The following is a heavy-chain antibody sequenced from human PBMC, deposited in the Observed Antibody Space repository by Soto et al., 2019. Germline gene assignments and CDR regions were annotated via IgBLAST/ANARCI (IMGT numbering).Heavy chain of an antibody. CDR2: ISWNSGSI. CDR3: AKVTYCSSTSCEYFDY. CDR1: GFTFDDYA. D-gene: IGHD2-2*01. V-gene: IGHV3-9*01. Sequence: VQLVESGGGLVQPGRSLRLSCAASGFTFDDYAMHWVRQAPGKGLEWVSGISWNSGSIGYADSVKGRFTISRDNAKNYLYLQMNSLRAEDTALYYCAKVTYCSSTSCEYFDYWGQGTLVTVSS. J-gene: IGHJ4*02.